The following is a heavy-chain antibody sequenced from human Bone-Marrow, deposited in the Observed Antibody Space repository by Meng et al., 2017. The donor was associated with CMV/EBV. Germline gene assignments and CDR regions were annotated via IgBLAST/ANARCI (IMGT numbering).Heavy chain of an antibody. CDR2: INPNSGDT. Sequence: ASVKVSCKATGYTFTGYYMHWVRQAPGQGLEWMGWINPNSGDTHYAQEFQGRVTMTRDTSISTAYMELSRLRSDDTAVYYCARVGAKEYYYYGMDVWGQGTTVTVSS. CDR1: GYTFTGYY. CDR3: ARVGAKEYYYYGMDV. V-gene: IGHV1-2*02. J-gene: IGHJ6*02.